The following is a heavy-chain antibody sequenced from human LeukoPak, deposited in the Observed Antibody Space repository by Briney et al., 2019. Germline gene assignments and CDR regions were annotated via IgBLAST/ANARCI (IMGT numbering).Heavy chain of an antibody. V-gene: IGHV3-21*04. D-gene: IGHD3-22*01. J-gene: IGHJ4*02. CDR1: GFTFSSYG. CDR2: ISTSSIYI. Sequence: GGPVRLSCAASGFTFSSYGMHWVRQAPGKGLEWVSSISTSSIYIYYADSVKGRFTISRDNSKNTLYLQMNSLRAEDTAVYYCAKDHAYYYDSSGYYLFDYWGQGTLVTVSS. CDR3: AKDHAYYYDSSGYYLFDY.